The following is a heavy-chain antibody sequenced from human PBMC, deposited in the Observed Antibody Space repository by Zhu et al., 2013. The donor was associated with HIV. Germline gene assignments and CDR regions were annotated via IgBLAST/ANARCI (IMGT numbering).Heavy chain of an antibody. V-gene: IGHV4-4*07. Sequence: QVQLQESGPGLVKPSETLSLTCIVSGGSISSSYWSWMRQPAGKGLEWIGRIYISGTTNYNSSLKSRVSMSIEKSKNQLSLTLTSVTAADSAVYFCARLRGSFGLYDDTGPDAFDIWGQGTLVTVSS. D-gene: IGHD3-16*01. CDR3: ARLRGSFGLYDDTGPDAFDI. J-gene: IGHJ3*02. CDR1: GGSISSSY. CDR2: IYISGTT.